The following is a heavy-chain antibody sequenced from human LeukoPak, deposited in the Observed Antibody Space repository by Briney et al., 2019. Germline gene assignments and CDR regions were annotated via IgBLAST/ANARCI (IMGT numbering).Heavy chain of an antibody. CDR2: ISYDGTYK. V-gene: IGHV3-30*18. D-gene: IGHD4-17*01. Sequence: PGGSLRLSCAASGYTFSSYGMHWVRQAPGKGLEWVALISYDGTYKYYADSVKGRFTISRDNSENTLYLQMNSLRAEDTAVYYCAKLLSYADRDYWGQGTLVTVSS. CDR1: GYTFSSYG. CDR3: AKLLSYADRDY. J-gene: IGHJ4*02.